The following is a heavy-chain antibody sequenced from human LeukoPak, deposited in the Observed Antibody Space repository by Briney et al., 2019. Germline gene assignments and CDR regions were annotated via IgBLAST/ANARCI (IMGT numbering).Heavy chain of an antibody. Sequence: GGSLRLSCAASGFTFSSYGMHWVRQAPGKGLEWVAVVSYDGSKHYADSVKGRFTISRDNSKNTLYLQVNSLRAEETAVYYCAKAFVPYYYGMDVWGQGTTVTVS. V-gene: IGHV3-30*18. CDR3: AKAFVPYYYGMDV. D-gene: IGHD2/OR15-2a*01. J-gene: IGHJ6*02. CDR1: GFTFSSYG. CDR2: VSYDGSK.